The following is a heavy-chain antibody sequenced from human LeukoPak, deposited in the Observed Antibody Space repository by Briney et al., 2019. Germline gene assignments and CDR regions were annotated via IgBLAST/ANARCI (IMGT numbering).Heavy chain of an antibody. J-gene: IGHJ6*03. Sequence: WASVKVSCKASGGTLRKYTISWVRQAPGQGLEWMGGIIPIFGTANYAQKFQGRVTITTDESTSTAYMELSSLRSEDTAVYYCAASDYVDYYYYYMDVWGKGTTVTVSS. D-gene: IGHD4-17*01. CDR2: IIPIFGTA. V-gene: IGHV1-69*05. CDR3: AASDYVDYYYYYMDV. CDR1: GGTLRKYT.